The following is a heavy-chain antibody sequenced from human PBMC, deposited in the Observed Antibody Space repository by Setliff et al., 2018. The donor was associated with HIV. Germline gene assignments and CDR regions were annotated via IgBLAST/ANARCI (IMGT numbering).Heavy chain of an antibody. Sequence: ASVKVSCKASGYTFTSYDINWVRQATGQGLEWMGGMNPNSGNTGYAQKFQGRLTMTEDTSTDTAYMGLSSLRSDDTAMYYCATDPGYSSTWYSESFQHWGQGTVVTVSS. D-gene: IGHD6-13*01. CDR3: ATDPGYSSTWYSESFQH. V-gene: IGHV1-8*02. CDR2: MNPNSGNT. J-gene: IGHJ1*01. CDR1: GYTFTSYD.